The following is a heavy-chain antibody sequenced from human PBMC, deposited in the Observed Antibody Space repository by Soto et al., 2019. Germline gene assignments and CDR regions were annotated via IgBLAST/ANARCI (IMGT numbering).Heavy chain of an antibody. CDR1: GYTFTSYG. Sequence: ASVKVSCKASGYTFTSYGISWVRQAPGQGLEWMGWISGYNGNTNYAQKLQGRVTMTTDTSTSTAYMELRSLRSDDTAVYYCARDSRFREPPGYWGQGTLVTVST. CDR2: ISGYNGNT. CDR3: ARDSRFREPPGY. J-gene: IGHJ4*02. D-gene: IGHD3-10*01. V-gene: IGHV1-18*01.